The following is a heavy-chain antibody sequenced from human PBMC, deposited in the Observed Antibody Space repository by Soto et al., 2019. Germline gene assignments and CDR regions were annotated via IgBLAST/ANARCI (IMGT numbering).Heavy chain of an antibody. D-gene: IGHD1-26*01. Sequence: GGSLRLSCAASGFTFDDYAMHWVRQAPGKGLEWVSGISWNSGSIGYADSVKGRFTISRDNAKNSLYLQMNSLRAEDTALYYCAKDKWVVGATGLFDYWGQGTLVTVSS. CDR1: GFTFDDYA. J-gene: IGHJ4*02. CDR3: AKDKWVVGATGLFDY. CDR2: ISWNSGSI. V-gene: IGHV3-9*01.